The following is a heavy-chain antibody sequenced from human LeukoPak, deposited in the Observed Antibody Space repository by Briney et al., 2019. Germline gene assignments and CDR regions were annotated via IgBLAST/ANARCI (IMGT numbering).Heavy chain of an antibody. J-gene: IGHJ4*02. Sequence: PSEALSLTCSVSGDSVTSYYWSWIRQPPGKGLEWIGYVSYDGTTNYTPSLRSRVIMAVDTAKNHISLRLTSLSAADTAVYYCARLDCTGDGCYNHWGQEILVTVSS. CDR1: GDSVTSYY. D-gene: IGHD2-8*02. CDR2: VSYDGTT. V-gene: IGHV4-59*08. CDR3: ARLDCTGDGCYNH.